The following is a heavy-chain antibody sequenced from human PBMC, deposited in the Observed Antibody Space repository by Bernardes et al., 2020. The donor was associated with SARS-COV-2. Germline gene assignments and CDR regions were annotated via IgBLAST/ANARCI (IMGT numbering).Heavy chain of an antibody. D-gene: IGHD3-10*01. V-gene: IGHV3-30*04. Sequence: GGSLRLSCAASGFTFSTYAMHWVRQAPGKGLEWVAVISYDGGDKYYADSVKGRFTISRDNLKNTLYVQMNGLSAEDTAVYHCARDSARPTLYGNFDYWGLGILVSVSS. CDR2: ISYDGGDK. J-gene: IGHJ4*02. CDR3: ARDSARPTLYGNFDY. CDR1: GFTFSTYA.